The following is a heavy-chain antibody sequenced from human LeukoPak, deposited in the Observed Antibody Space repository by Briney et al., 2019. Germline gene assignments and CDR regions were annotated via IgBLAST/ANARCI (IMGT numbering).Heavy chain of an antibody. J-gene: IGHJ5*02. CDR2: INHSGST. CDR1: GGSISSSNW. D-gene: IGHD6-13*01. Sequence: DPSGTLSLTCAVSGGSISSSNWWSWVRQPPGKGLEWIGEINHSGSTNYNPSLKSRVTISVDTSKNQFSLKLSSVTAADTAVYYCASSWMYSSRSSWFDPWGQGTLVTVSS. CDR3: ASSWMYSSRSSWFDP. V-gene: IGHV4-4*02.